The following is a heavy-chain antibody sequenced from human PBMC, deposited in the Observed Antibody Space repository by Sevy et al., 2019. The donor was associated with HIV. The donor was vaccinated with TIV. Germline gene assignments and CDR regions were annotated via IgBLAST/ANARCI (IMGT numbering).Heavy chain of an antibody. D-gene: IGHD3-3*01. CDR2: IYYSGST. Sequence: SETLSLTCTVSGGSISSGGYCWSWIRQHPGKGLEWIGYIYYSGSTYYNPSLKSRVTISVDTSKNQFSLKLSSVTVADTAVYYCARVSPPLTWIFGVVITWVWFDPWGQGTLVTVSS. J-gene: IGHJ5*02. CDR1: GGSISSGGYC. V-gene: IGHV4-31*03. CDR3: ARVSPPLTWIFGVVITWVWFDP.